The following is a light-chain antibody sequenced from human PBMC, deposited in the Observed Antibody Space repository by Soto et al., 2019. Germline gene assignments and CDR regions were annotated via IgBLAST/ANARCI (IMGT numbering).Light chain of an antibody. J-gene: IGLJ1*01. Sequence: QSVLTQPPSMSGAPGQRVTISCTGSSSNIGAGYDVHWYQQLPGKAPKLLIYGNDNRPSGVPERFSGSKSGTSASLAITGLRADDEADYYCQSYGSSPSANLVFXTGTKVTVL. CDR3: QSYGSSPSANLV. CDR1: SSNIGAGYD. V-gene: IGLV1-40*01. CDR2: GND.